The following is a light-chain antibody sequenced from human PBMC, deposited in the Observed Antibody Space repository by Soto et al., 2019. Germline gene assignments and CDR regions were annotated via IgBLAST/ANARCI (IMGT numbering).Light chain of an antibody. J-gene: IGLJ3*02. CDR3: SSFTDSSTLV. CDR2: EVN. CDR1: SSDVGSYNR. V-gene: IGLV2-18*02. Sequence: QSVLTQPPSVSGSPGQSVTISCTGTSSDVGSYNRVSWYQQPPGTDPKLMIYEVNKRPSGVPDRFAGSKSGNTASLTISGLQPGDEADYYCSSFTDSSTLVFGGGTKLTVL.